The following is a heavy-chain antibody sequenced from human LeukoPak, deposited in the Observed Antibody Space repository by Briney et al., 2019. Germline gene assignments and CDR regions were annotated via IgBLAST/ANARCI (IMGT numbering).Heavy chain of an antibody. D-gene: IGHD1-1*01. Sequence: GGSLRLSCAASGFTFNTYAMNWVRQSPGKGLEWVSAVGATSGTTFYADSVKGRFTVSRDNSQNTLYLQMAGLRAEDTAIYYCARALSYWNYFDSWGQGTLVTVSS. V-gene: IGHV3-23*01. J-gene: IGHJ4*02. CDR3: ARALSYWNYFDS. CDR2: VGATSGTT. CDR1: GFTFNTYA.